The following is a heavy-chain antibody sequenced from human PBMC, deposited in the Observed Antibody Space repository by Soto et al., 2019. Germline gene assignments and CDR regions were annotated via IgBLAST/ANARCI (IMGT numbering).Heavy chain of an antibody. CDR2: ISGSGGST. J-gene: IGHJ4*02. V-gene: IGHV3-23*01. D-gene: IGHD1-26*01. Sequence: GGSLRLSCAASGFTFSSYAMSWVRQAPGKGLEWVSAISGSGGSTYYADSVKGRFTISRDNPKNTLYLQMNSLRAEDTAVYYCAKALRGSGSSKSGFDYWGQGTLVTVSS. CDR1: GFTFSSYA. CDR3: AKALRGSGSSKSGFDY.